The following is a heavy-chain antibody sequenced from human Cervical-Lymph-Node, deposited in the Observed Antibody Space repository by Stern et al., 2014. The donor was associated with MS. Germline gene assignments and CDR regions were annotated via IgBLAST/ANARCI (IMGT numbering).Heavy chain of an antibody. CDR3: ARDQGGIADS. CDR1: GGSFSMDT. Sequence: QLVQSGAEVKKPGSSVKVSCKASGGSFSMDTISWVRQAPGQGLEWMGGLTPMFGTSNYAQKCQGRVTTTADVSTSTAYMELTSLRSEDTAVYFCARDQGGIADSWGQGTLVIVSS. V-gene: IGHV1-69*01. D-gene: IGHD6-13*01. J-gene: IGHJ4*02. CDR2: LTPMFGTS.